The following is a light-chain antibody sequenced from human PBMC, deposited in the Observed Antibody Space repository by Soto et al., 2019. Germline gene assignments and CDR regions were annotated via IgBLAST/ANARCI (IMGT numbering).Light chain of an antibody. Sequence: SVLTEAPGSTGSTEQTNTIRWTGSKNDIGVYDFVSWYQHHPAKAPRMIIYEVVQRPSGVPDRFSGSTSGNTASLTVSGLQAADEADYFCKSYAGSNTYVFGRGTSVTVL. V-gene: IGLV2-8*01. CDR3: KSYAGSNTYV. CDR1: KNDIGVYDF. CDR2: EVV. J-gene: IGLJ1*01.